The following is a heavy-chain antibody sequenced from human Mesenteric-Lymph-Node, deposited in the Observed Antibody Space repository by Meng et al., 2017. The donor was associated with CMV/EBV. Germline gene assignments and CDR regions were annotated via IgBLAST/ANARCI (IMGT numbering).Heavy chain of an antibody. CDR1: GGSISSYY. D-gene: IGHD5-18*01. V-gene: IGHV4-59*01. CDR3: ARGSSYGYVDY. Sequence: GSLRLSCTVSGGSISSYYWSWIRQPPGKGLEWVGYIYYSGSTNYNPSLKSRVTMSVDTSRNQFSLKLTSVTAADTAVYYCARGSSYGYVDYWGQGTLVTVSS. CDR2: IYYSGST. J-gene: IGHJ4*02.